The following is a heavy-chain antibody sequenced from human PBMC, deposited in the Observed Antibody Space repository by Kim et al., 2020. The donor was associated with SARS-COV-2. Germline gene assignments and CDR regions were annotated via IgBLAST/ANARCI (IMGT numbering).Heavy chain of an antibody. CDR1: GYTLTELS. D-gene: IGHD3-10*01. CDR2: IVPEDGAT. CDR3: ATAGVIRGSYYNFYYYYGMAV. V-gene: IGHV1-24*01. J-gene: IGHJ6*01. Sequence: ASVKVSCKISGYTLTELSMHWVLQALGKGLEWMGGIVPEDGATIYAQKFQGRVTMTEDTSTDTAHMELSSLRSEDTAVYYCATAGVIRGSYYNFYYYYGMAVFSQGTTVTVSS.